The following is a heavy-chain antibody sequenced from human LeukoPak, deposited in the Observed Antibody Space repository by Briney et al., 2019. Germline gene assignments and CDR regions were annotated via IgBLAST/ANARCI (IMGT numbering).Heavy chain of an antibody. CDR3: ARDAAAGINWFDP. J-gene: IGHJ5*02. V-gene: IGHV4-34*01. CDR2: INHSGST. D-gene: IGHD6-13*01. CDR1: GGSFSGYY. Sequence: SETLSLTCAVYGGSFSGYYWSWIRQPPGKGLEWIGEINHSGSTNYSPSLKSRVTISVDTSKNQFSLKLSSVTAADTAVYYCARDAAAGINWFDPWGQGTLVTVSS.